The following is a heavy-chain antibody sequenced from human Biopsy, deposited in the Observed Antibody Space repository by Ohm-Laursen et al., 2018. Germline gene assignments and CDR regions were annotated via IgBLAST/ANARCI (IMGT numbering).Heavy chain of an antibody. CDR3: VRSRAGGATWGMDV. CDR1: GYTFTGYY. V-gene: IGHV1-2*02. Sequence: SSVKVSCKASGYTFTGYYLHWVRQAPGQGLEWMGWINPDNGGTIHAQKFQGRVTMTRDTSISTAYVEVTSLRSDDTAVYYCVRSRAGGATWGMDVWGQGTTVTVSS. J-gene: IGHJ6*02. CDR2: INPDNGGT. D-gene: IGHD3-16*01.